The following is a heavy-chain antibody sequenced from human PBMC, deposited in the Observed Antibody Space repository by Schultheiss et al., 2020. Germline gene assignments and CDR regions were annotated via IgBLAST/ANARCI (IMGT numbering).Heavy chain of an antibody. D-gene: IGHD4-11*01. Sequence: GGSLRLSCAASGFTFSSYAMSWVRQAPGKGLEWVSAISGSGGSTYYADSVKGRFTISRDNSKNTLYLQMNSLRAEDTAVYYCARTKTQRTVTTSSYYYYMDVWGKGTTVTVSS. CDR1: GFTFSSYA. V-gene: IGHV3-23*01. J-gene: IGHJ6*03. CDR2: ISGSGGST. CDR3: ARTKTQRTVTTSSYYYYMDV.